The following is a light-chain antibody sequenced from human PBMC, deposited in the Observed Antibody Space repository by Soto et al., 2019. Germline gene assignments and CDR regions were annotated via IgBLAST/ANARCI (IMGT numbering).Light chain of an antibody. J-gene: IGLJ2*01. CDR2: EGS. CDR3: CSYAGSSMVV. CDR1: SSDVGSYNL. Sequence: QSALTQPASVSGSPGQSITIYCTGTSSDVGSYNLVSWYQQHPGKAPKLMIYEGSKRPSGVSNRFSGSKSGNTASLTISGLQAEDEADYYCCSYAGSSMVVFGGGTKLTVL. V-gene: IGLV2-23*01.